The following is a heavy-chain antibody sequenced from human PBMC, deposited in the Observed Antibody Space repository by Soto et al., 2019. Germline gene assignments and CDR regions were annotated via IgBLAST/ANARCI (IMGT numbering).Heavy chain of an antibody. CDR1: GFTFGTYW. V-gene: IGHV3-74*01. Sequence: GGSLRLSCAVSGFTFGTYWMHWVRQVPGKGLVWVARISSDGSGTSYADSVKGRFTISRDNAKNSLYLQMNSLRDEDTAVYYCARGSRPWLRNNWFDPWGQGSLVTVSS. CDR2: ISSDGSGT. J-gene: IGHJ5*02. CDR3: ARGSRPWLRNNWFDP. D-gene: IGHD5-12*01.